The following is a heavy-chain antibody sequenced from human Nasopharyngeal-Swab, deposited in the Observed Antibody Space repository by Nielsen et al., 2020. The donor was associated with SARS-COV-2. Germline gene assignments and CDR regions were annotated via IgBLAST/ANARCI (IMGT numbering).Heavy chain of an antibody. V-gene: IGHV4-59*08. CDR2: IYYSGST. CDR3: ARGPISIVVAQYYFDY. CDR1: GGSISSYY. D-gene: IGHD3-22*01. J-gene: IGHJ4*02. Sequence: GSLRLSCTVSGGSISSYYWSWIRQPPGRGLEWIGYIYYSGSTNYNPSLKSRVTISVDTSKNQFSLKLSSVTAADTAVYYCARGPISIVVAQYYFDYWGQGTLVTVSS.